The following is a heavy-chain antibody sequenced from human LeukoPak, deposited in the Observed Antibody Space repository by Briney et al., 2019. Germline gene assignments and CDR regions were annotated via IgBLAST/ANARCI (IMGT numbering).Heavy chain of an antibody. D-gene: IGHD6-19*01. J-gene: IGHJ4*02. CDR3: ARLGGSSGWYELDY. CDR1: GSIFTSYW. CDR2: NYPGDSDT. V-gene: IGHV5-51*01. Sequence: GAPLQISGKGSGSIFTSYWSGWVRQLPGKGLEWMGINYPGDSDTTYSPSFQGQVTISADKSISTAYLQWSSLKASDTAMYYCARLGGSSGWYELDYWGQGTLVTVSS.